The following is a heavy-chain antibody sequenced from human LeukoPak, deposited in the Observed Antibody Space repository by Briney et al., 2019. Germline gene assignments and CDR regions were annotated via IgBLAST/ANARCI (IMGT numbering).Heavy chain of an antibody. D-gene: IGHD4-17*01. J-gene: IGHJ6*02. V-gene: IGHV4-34*01. CDR2: INHSGST. CDR3: ARGGHGDYYYGMDV. Sequence: SETLSLTCAVYGGSFSGYYWSWLRQPPGKGREWIGEINHSGSTNYNPSLKSRLTISVDTPKNPFSLKLSSVTAADTAVYYCARGGHGDYYYGMDVWGQGPRSPPP. CDR1: GGSFSGYY.